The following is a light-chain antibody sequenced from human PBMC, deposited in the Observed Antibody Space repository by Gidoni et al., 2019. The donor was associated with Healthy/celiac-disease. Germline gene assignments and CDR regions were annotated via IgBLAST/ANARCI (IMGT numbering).Light chain of an antibody. Sequence: DIQMTQSPSTLSASVGDRVTITCRASQSISSWLAWYQHKPGKAPKLMIYKAYSLERGVQSRFSGSGSGTEFTLTISSLQPDDFETYYCQQYNSYQYTFGQGTKLEIK. CDR3: QQYNSYQYT. J-gene: IGKJ2*01. CDR2: KAY. V-gene: IGKV1-5*03. CDR1: QSISSW.